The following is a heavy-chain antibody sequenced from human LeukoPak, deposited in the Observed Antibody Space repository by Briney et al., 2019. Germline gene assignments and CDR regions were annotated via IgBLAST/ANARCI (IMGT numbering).Heavy chain of an antibody. D-gene: IGHD3-10*01. V-gene: IGHV3-33*01. CDR1: GFTFSSFG. Sequence: PGGSLRLSCEASGFTFSSFGMHWALQAPGKGLEWVALIWYDGSTKYYADSVKGRFTISRDNSRNTLYLQMNSLRAEDTAVYYCAGDLGVISYFQYWGQGTLVTVSS. CDR3: AGDLGVISYFQY. J-gene: IGHJ4*02. CDR2: IWYDGSTK.